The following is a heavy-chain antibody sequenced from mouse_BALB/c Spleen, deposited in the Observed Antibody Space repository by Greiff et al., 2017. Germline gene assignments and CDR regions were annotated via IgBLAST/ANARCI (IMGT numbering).Heavy chain of an antibody. J-gene: IGHJ3*01. V-gene: IGHV7-3*02. CDR3: ARDRNDGPFAY. D-gene: IGHD1-2*01. CDR2: IRNKANGYTT. CDR1: GFSLTGYG. Sequence: VQLKESGPGLVAPSQSLSITCTVSGFSLTGYGVNWVRQPPGKALEWLGFIRNKANGYTTEYSASVKGRFTISRDNSQSILYLQMNTLRAEDSATYYCARDRNDGPFAYWGQGTLVTVSA.